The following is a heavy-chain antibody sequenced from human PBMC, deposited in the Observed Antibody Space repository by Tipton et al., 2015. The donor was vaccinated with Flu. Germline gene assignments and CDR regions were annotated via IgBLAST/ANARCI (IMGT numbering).Heavy chain of an antibody. CDR3: ARGCSYGSGCMDV. CDR2: ITYNGATM. Sequence: QLVQSGGGLVKPGGSLRLSCAGSQYPFSDYYMHWIRQSPGRGLEWIAYITYNGATMWYADSVRGRFTVSRDNAKNSLYLQMNSLRAEDSAVYYCARGCSYGSGCMDVWGQGTTVTVSS. D-gene: IGHD3-10*01. CDR1: QYPFSDYY. V-gene: IGHV3-11*01. J-gene: IGHJ6*02.